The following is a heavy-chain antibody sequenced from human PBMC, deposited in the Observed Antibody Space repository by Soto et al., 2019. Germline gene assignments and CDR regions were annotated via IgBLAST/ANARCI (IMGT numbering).Heavy chain of an antibody. J-gene: IGHJ4*02. CDR1: GFTFSSYG. D-gene: IGHD4-17*01. Sequence: PGGSLRLSCAASGFTFSSYGMHWVRQAPGKGLEWVAVIWYDGSNKYYADSVKGRFTISRDNSKNTLYLQMNSLRAEDTAVYYCARDRDYGDYDERFDYWGQGTLVTVSS. CDR2: IWYDGSNK. V-gene: IGHV3-33*01. CDR3: ARDRDYGDYDERFDY.